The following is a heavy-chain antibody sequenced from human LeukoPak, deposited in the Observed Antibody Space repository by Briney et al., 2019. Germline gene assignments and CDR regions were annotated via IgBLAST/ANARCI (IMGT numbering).Heavy chain of an antibody. J-gene: IGHJ3*02. Sequence: GGSLRLSCAASGFTFSTYSTNWVRQAPGKGLEWVSSISSSSSYIYYADSVKGRFTISRDNAKKSLYLQMNSLRAEDTAVYYCARGRVGGYYDSSGYEGAFDIWGQGTMVTVSS. CDR1: GFTFSTYS. D-gene: IGHD3-22*01. CDR3: ARGRVGGYYDSSGYEGAFDI. CDR2: ISSSSSYI. V-gene: IGHV3-21*01.